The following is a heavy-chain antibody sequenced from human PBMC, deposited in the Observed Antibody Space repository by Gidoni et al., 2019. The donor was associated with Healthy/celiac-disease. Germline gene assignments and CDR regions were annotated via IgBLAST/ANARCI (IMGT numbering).Heavy chain of an antibody. D-gene: IGHD3-16*02. CDR2: INPNSGGT. CDR1: GYTFTGYY. V-gene: IGHV1-2*02. J-gene: IGHJ4*02. Sequence: QVQLVQSGAEVKKPGASVTVSCKASGYTFTGYYMPWVRQAPGQGLEWMGWINPNSGGTNYAQKFQGRVTMTRDTSISTAYMELSRLRSDDTAVYYCARARRPGRREDYVWGSYRLNEPLDYWGQGTLVTVSS. CDR3: ARARRPGRREDYVWGSYRLNEPLDY.